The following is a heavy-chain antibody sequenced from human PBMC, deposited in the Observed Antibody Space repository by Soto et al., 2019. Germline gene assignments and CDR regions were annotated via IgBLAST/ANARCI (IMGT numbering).Heavy chain of an antibody. Sequence: SETLSLTCAVSGASISSAHWWNLVRQPPGKGLEWIGEIYHSGSTNYNPSLQSRVTVSIDKSKNQFSLSLSSVTAADTAIYYCASHLGATRGPFDFWGQGALVTVSS. CDR2: IYHSGST. J-gene: IGHJ4*02. CDR1: GASISSAHW. D-gene: IGHD1-26*01. CDR3: ASHLGATRGPFDF. V-gene: IGHV4-4*02.